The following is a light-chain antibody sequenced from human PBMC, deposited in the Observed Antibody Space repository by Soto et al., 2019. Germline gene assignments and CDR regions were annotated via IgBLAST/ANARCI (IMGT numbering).Light chain of an antibody. V-gene: IGLV2-14*01. CDR1: SSDVGGYNY. Sequence: QSVLTQPASVSGSPRQSITISCTGTSSDVGGYNYVSWYQQHPGKAPKLMIYEVSNRPSGVSNRFSGSKSGNTASLTISGLQAEDEADYYCNSFTSSSTFVFGTGTKLTVL. CDR2: EVS. J-gene: IGLJ1*01. CDR3: NSFTSSSTFV.